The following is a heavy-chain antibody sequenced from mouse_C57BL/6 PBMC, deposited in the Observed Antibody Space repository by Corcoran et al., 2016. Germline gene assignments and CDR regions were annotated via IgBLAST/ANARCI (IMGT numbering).Heavy chain of an antibody. CDR3: ARGGYSYYYAMDD. D-gene: IGHD2-3*01. CDR1: GYTFTDYY. CDR2: INPNNGGT. Sequence: EVQLQQSGPELVKPGASVKISCKASGYTFTDYYMNWVKQSHGKSLEWIGDINPNNGGTSYNQKFKGKATLTVDKSSSTAYMELRSLTSEDSAVYYCARGGYSYYYAMDDWGQGTSVTVSS. V-gene: IGHV1-26*01. J-gene: IGHJ4*01.